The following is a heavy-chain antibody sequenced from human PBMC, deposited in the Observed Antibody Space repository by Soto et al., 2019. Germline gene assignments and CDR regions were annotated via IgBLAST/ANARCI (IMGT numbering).Heavy chain of an antibody. CDR1: GYTFTSYG. CDR3: ASWNDVSYYYGMDV. CDR2: ISAYNGNT. D-gene: IGHD1-1*01. V-gene: IGHV1-18*01. Sequence: GASVKVSCKASGYTFTSYGISWVRQAPGQGLEWMGWISAYNGNTNYAQKLQGRVTMTTDTSTSTAYMELRSLRSDDTAVYYCASWNDVSYYYGMDVWGQGTTVTVS. J-gene: IGHJ6*02.